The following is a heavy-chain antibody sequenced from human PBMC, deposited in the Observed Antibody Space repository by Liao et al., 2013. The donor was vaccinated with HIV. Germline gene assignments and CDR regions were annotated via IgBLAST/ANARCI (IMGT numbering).Heavy chain of an antibody. D-gene: IGHD3-3*01. CDR3: ARVDQYYDYWRGYENWFDP. J-gene: IGHJ5*02. Sequence: QVQLQQWGAGLLKPSETLSLTCAVYGGSFSDYYWSWIRQPAGKGLEWLGRIYTSGSTNYNPSLKSRVTMSVDTSKNQFSLKLSSVTAADTAVYYCARVDQYYDYWRGYENWFDPWGQGTLVTVSS. CDR1: GGSFSDYY. V-gene: IGHV4-59*10. CDR2: IYTSGST.